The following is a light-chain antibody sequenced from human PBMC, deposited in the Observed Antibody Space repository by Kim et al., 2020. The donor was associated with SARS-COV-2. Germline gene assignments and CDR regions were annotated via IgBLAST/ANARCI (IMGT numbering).Light chain of an antibody. CDR2: GKN. V-gene: IGLV3-19*01. CDR1: SLRTYY. J-gene: IGLJ2*01. CDR3: NSRDSNDNVV. Sequence: ALGQTVRITCQGDSLRTYYASWYQQKPGQAPVLVFYGKNNRPSGIPDRFSGSSSGSTASLTITGAQAEDEADYYCNSRDSNDNVVFGGGTKLTVL.